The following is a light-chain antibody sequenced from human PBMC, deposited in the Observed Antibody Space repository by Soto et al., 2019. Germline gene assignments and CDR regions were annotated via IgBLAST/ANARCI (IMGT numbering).Light chain of an antibody. CDR3: QQYGSSPLT. V-gene: IGKV3-20*01. CDR1: QSVISSY. CDR2: GAS. Sequence: EIVLTQSPGTLSLSPGERATLFCSASQSVISSYLAWYQQKPGQAPRLLIYGASSRATGIPDRFSGSGSGTDFTLTISRLEPEDFAVXYCQQYGSSPLTFGGGTKVDIK. J-gene: IGKJ4*01.